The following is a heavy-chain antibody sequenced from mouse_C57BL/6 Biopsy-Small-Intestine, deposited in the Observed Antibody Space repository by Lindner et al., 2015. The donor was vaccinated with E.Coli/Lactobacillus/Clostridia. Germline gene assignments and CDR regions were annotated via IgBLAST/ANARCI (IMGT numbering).Heavy chain of an antibody. J-gene: IGHJ2*01. V-gene: IGHV1-42*01. Sequence: VQLQESGPELVKSGASVKISCKASGYSFTGNYINWVKQGPEKSLEWIGEINPSTGSTTYNQKFRAKATLTVDKSSSTAYMQLKSLTSEDSAVYYCARREVYYFDYWGQGTTLTVSS. CDR3: ARREVYYFDY. CDR2: INPSTGST. CDR1: GYSFTGNY.